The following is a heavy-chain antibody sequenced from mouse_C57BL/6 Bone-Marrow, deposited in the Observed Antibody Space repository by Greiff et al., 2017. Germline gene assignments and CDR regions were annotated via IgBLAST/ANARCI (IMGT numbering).Heavy chain of an antibody. Sequence: EVQLQASGPELVKPGASVKISCKASGYSFTDYNMNWVKPSNGKSLEWIGVINPNYGTTSSNQKFKGKATLTVDQSSSTAYMQLNSLTSEDSAVYYCARREIYYDYDWFAYWGQGTLVTVSA. CDR2: INPNYGTT. J-gene: IGHJ3*01. V-gene: IGHV1-39*01. D-gene: IGHD2-4*01. CDR1: GYSFTDYN. CDR3: ARREIYYDYDWFAY.